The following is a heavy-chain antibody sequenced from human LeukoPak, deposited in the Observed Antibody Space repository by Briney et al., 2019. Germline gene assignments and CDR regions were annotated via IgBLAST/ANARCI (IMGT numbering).Heavy chain of an antibody. V-gene: IGHV3-74*01. J-gene: IGHJ4*02. D-gene: IGHD1-14*01. CDR1: GFTFSSYY. Sequence: PGGSLRLSCAASGFTFSSYYMNWVRQAPGKGLVWVSRINGDGGSINYADSVKGRFTISRDNAKNTLYLQMNSLRAEDTAVYYCVRDGGDVSRNHPFDSWGQGALVTVSS. CDR3: VRDGGDVSRNHPFDS. CDR2: INGDGGSI.